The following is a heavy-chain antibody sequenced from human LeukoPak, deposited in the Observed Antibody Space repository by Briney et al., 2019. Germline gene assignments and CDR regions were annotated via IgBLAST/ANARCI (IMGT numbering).Heavy chain of an antibody. CDR2: ISSSTNTI. J-gene: IGHJ3*02. CDR3: ARGGYGANDDAFDI. Sequence: GGSLRLSCAASGFTFSSHSMNWVRQAPGKGLEWVSYISSSTNTIYYADSVKGRFTISRDNAKNSLFLQMNSLRDEDTAVYYCARGGYGANDDAFDIWGQETMVTVSS. CDR1: GFTFSSHS. V-gene: IGHV3-48*02. D-gene: IGHD4-23*01.